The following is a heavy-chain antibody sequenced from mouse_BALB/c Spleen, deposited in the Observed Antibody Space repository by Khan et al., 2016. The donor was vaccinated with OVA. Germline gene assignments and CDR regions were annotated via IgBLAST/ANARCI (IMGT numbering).Heavy chain of an antibody. V-gene: IGHV1-69*02. Sequence: QVQLQQPGAELVKPGASVKLSCKASGYPLTSYWLHWVKQRPGQGLEWIGEIDPSDSFTNYNQKFKGKATSTVDKSSSSTYMQLSSLTSEDTAVYYCARSFNYGSSTWFAYWGQGTLVTVSA. J-gene: IGHJ3*01. CDR2: IDPSDSFT. CDR1: GYPLTSYW. CDR3: ARSFNYGSSTWFAY. D-gene: IGHD1-1*01.